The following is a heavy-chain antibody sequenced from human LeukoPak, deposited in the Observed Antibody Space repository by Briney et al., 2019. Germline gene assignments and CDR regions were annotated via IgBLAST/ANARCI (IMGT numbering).Heavy chain of an antibody. CDR2: IYYSGST. V-gene: IGHV4-59*11. D-gene: IGHD3-22*01. Sequence: SETLSLTCTVSGVPISCHHWSWIRQPPGKGLEWIGYIYYSGSTNYNPSLKSRVTISVDTSKNQFSLKLSSVTAADTAVYYCARGYYYDSSGYQQRNYYMDVWGKGTTVTVS. J-gene: IGHJ6*03. CDR3: ARGYYYDSSGYQQRNYYMDV. CDR1: GVPISCHH.